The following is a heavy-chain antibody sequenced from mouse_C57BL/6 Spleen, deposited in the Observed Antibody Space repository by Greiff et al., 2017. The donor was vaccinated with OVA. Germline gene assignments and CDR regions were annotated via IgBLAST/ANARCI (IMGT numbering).Heavy chain of an antibody. Sequence: EVQLQQSGTVLARPGASVKMSCKTSGYTFTSYWMHWVKQRPGQGLEWIGAIYPGNSDTSYNQKFKGKAKLTAVTSASTAYMELSSLTNEDSAVYYCTRGPITTVVFDYWGQGTTLTVSS. J-gene: IGHJ2*01. CDR2: IYPGNSDT. D-gene: IGHD1-1*01. CDR3: TRGPITTVVFDY. V-gene: IGHV1-5*01. CDR1: GYTFTSYW.